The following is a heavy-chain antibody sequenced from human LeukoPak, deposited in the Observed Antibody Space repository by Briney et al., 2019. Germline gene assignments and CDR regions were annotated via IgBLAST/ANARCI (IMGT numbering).Heavy chain of an antibody. D-gene: IGHD3-22*01. V-gene: IGHV3-21*01. J-gene: IGHJ4*02. CDR3: ARALRAYYYDSSSLDY. CDR2: ISSSSSYI. Sequence: GGSLRLSCAGSGLTFNTYNMTWVRQAPGKGLEWVSSISSSSSYIYYADSVKGRFTISRDNAKNSLYLQMNGLRAEDTAVYYCARALRAYYYDSSSLDYWGQGTLVTVSS. CDR1: GLTFNTYN.